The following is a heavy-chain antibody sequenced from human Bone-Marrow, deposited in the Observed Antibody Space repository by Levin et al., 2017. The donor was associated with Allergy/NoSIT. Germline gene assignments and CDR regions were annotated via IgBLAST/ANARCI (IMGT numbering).Heavy chain of an antibody. CDR1: GYTFSTYW. CDR2: IYPGDSDT. CDR3: ARRLTVTQSYYFDS. Sequence: GESLKISCQGSGYTFSTYWIGWVRQMPGKGLEWMGVIYPGDSDTRYSPSFQGQVTISVDKSTNTAYLQLNSLMASDTAIYYCARRLTVTQSYYFDSWGQGSLVTVSS. J-gene: IGHJ4*02. V-gene: IGHV5-51*01. D-gene: IGHD4-17*01.